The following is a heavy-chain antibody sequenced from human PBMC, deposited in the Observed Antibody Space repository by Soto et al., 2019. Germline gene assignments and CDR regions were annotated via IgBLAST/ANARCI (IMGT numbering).Heavy chain of an antibody. V-gene: IGHV3-74*01. D-gene: IGHD2-2*01. CDR2: ITSDGTST. Sequence: EVQLVESGGGLVQPGGSLRLSCAASGFTFSTYWMHWVRQAPRKGLVWVSRITSDGTSTSYADSVKGRFTISRDNAKNTLYLQMNSLRAEDTAVYYCARDSNCSSTSCYLDLFDYWGQGTLVTVSS. CDR1: GFTFSTYW. CDR3: ARDSNCSSTSCYLDLFDY. J-gene: IGHJ4*02.